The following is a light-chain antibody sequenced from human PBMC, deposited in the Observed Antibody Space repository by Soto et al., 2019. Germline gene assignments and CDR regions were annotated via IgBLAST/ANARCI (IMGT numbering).Light chain of an antibody. Sequence: EIVLTQSPGTLSLSPGERATLSCRASQSVSSNYLAWYQQKPGQAPRLLIYGASSRATGIPDRFSGSGSETDFTLTISRLEPDDFAVYYCQQYGSSPLVTFGQGTRLEI. J-gene: IGKJ5*01. CDR2: GAS. V-gene: IGKV3-20*01. CDR1: QSVSSNY. CDR3: QQYGSSPLVT.